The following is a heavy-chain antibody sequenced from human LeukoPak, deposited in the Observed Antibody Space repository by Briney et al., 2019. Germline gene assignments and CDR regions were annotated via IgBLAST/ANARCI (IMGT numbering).Heavy chain of an antibody. Sequence: GASVKVSCKASGYTFTSYGISWVRQAPGQGLEWMGWTSAYNGNTNYAQKLQGRVTMTTDTSTSTAYMELRSLRSDDTAVYYCARGRMVRGVIPPGSDYWGQGTLVTVSS. D-gene: IGHD3-10*01. CDR2: TSAYNGNT. CDR1: GYTFTSYG. J-gene: IGHJ4*02. V-gene: IGHV1-18*01. CDR3: ARGRMVRGVIPPGSDY.